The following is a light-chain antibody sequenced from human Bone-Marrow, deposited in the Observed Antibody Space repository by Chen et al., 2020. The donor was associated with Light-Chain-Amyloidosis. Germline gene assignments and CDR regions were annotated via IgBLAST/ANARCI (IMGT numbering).Light chain of an antibody. Sequence: SYVLTQPSSVSVAPGQTATIASGGNMRSTSVHWYQQTPGQAPLLVVYDDGDRPSGFPERLSGSTSGNTATLTISRVEAGDEADYYCQVWDRSSDRPVFGGGTKLTVL. V-gene: IGLV3-21*02. CDR2: DDG. CDR1: MRSTS. CDR3: QVWDRSSDRPV. J-gene: IGLJ3*02.